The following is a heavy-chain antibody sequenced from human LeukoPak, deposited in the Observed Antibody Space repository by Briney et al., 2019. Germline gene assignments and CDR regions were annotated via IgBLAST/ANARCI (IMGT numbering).Heavy chain of an antibody. CDR1: GYTFTSYG. D-gene: IGHD3-10*01. CDR2: ISAYNGNT. CDR3: ARVFVGDGSGSSDFDY. J-gene: IGHJ4*02. Sequence: ASVKVSCKASGYTFTSYGISWVRQAPGQGLEWMGWISAYNGNTNYAQKLQGRVTMTTDTSTSTAYMELRSLRSDDTAVYHCARVFVGDGSGSSDFDYWGQGTLVTVSS. V-gene: IGHV1-18*04.